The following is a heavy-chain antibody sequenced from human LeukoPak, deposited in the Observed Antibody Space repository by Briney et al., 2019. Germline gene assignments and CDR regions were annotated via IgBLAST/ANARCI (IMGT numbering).Heavy chain of an antibody. CDR2: ISGSGGST. J-gene: IGHJ6*02. CDR3: ARVGCSSTSCYYYYYGMDV. D-gene: IGHD2-2*01. Sequence: GGSLRLSCAASGFTFSSYAMSWVRQAPGKGLEWVSAISGSGGSTYYADSVKGRFTISRDNSRNTLYLQMNSLRAEDTAVYYCARVGCSSTSCYYYYYGMDVWGQGTTVTVSS. V-gene: IGHV3-23*01. CDR1: GFTFSSYA.